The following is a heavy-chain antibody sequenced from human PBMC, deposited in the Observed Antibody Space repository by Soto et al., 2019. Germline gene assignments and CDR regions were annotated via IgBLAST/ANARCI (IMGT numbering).Heavy chain of an antibody. CDR1: GFTFSSYW. CDR3: ARSGTALAGTENYYDSSRRVYYIDY. D-gene: IGHD3-22*01. J-gene: IGHJ4*02. Sequence: PGGSLRLSCAASGFTFSSYWMNWVRQAPGKGLEWVANIEQDGGSKYYVDSVKGRFTISRDNAKNTLFLQLNSLRAEDTALYYCARSGTALAGTENYYDSSRRVYYIDYWGQGTLVTVSS. CDR2: IEQDGGSK. V-gene: IGHV3-7*05.